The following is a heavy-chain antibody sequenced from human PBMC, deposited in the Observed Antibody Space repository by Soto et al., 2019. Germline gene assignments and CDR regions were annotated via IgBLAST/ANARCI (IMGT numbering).Heavy chain of an antibody. CDR3: ARGLGWDFDS. J-gene: IGHJ4*02. CDR1: GFTFSTFS. D-gene: IGHD6-19*01. Sequence: EVQLVESGGGSVQPGGSLRLSCAASGFTFSTFSMNWVRQAPGRGLEWISYISGGGRPISYADSVKARFPISSDHAKTSLHPQMDSLTDEDTAVYYCARGLGWDFDSWGQGTLVTVSS. CDR2: ISGGGRPI. V-gene: IGHV3-48*02.